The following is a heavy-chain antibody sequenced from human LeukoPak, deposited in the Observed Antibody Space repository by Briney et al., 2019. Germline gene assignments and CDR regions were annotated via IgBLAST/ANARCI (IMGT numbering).Heavy chain of an antibody. Sequence: GASVKVSCKASGYTFTKSCIHWVRQAPGQRLEWMGLINPGGDNTKYAQNFQGRVTMTSDTSARTVYMELSSLRSEDTAIYYCARIRDGYNDAYDIWGRGTVVTVPS. CDR3: ARIRDGYNDAYDI. CDR2: INPGGDNT. CDR1: GYTFTKSC. J-gene: IGHJ3*02. D-gene: IGHD5-24*01. V-gene: IGHV1-46*01.